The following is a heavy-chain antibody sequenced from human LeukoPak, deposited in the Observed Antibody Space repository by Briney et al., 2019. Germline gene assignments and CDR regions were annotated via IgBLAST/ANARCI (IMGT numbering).Heavy chain of an antibody. CDR3: AYQIVVVPAAIENWFDP. D-gene: IGHD2-2*02. V-gene: IGHV1-2*02. J-gene: IGHJ5*02. Sequence: ASVKVSCKASGYTFTGYCMHWVRQAPGQGLEWMGWINPNSGGTNYAQKFQGRVTMTRDTSISTAYMELSRLRSDDTAVYYCAYQIVVVPAAIENWFDPWGQGTLVNGSS. CDR2: INPNSGGT. CDR1: GYTFTGYC.